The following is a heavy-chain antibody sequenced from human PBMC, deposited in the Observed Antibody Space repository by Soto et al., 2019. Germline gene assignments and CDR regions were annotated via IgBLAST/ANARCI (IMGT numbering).Heavy chain of an antibody. Sequence: QVQLVECGGGLVKPGGSLRLSCAVSGFTFSDYYMSWIRQAPGKGLEWVSHISGRSYTNYADSVKGRFTTSRDDAKTSLYLQMNSLRAADTAIYYCARESVPGFYYGIDVWGQGTTVTVS. J-gene: IGHJ6*02. CDR1: GFTFSDYY. V-gene: IGHV3-11*06. CDR2: ISGRSYT. CDR3: ARESVPGFYYGIDV.